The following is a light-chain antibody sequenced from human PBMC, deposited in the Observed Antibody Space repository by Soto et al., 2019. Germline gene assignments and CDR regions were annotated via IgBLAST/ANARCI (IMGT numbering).Light chain of an antibody. Sequence: EIVLTQSPGTLSLSPGERSILSCSASQSVSSNYLAWYQKRPGRAPRLLIYGASSRDTGIPDRFSGSGSGTDFTLTISSLQSEDFAVYYCQQYSNWPLTFGGGTKVDIK. CDR2: GAS. J-gene: IGKJ4*01. CDR3: QQYSNWPLT. CDR1: QSVSSNY. V-gene: IGKV3-20*01.